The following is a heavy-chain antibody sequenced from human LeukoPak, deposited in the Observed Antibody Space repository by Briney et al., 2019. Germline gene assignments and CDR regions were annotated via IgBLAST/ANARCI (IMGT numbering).Heavy chain of an antibody. CDR2: ISSSGSTI. D-gene: IGHD3-10*01. Sequence: GGSLRLSCAASGFTFSDYYMSWIRQAPGKGLEWVSYISSSGSTIYYADSVKGRFTISRDNSRNTLYLQMNSLRAEDTAVYYCAKRGPGSPQSGKYYFDYWGQGTLVTVSS. J-gene: IGHJ4*02. CDR1: GFTFSDYY. CDR3: AKRGPGSPQSGKYYFDY. V-gene: IGHV3-11*01.